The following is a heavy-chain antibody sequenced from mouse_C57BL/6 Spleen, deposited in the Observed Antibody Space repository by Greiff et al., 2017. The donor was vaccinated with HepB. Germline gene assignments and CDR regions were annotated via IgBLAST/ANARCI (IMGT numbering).Heavy chain of an antibody. CDR1: GYTFTSYG. CDR2: IYPRSGNT. V-gene: IGHV1-81*01. Sequence: VQLQQSGAELARPGASVKLSCKASGYTFTSYGISWVKQRTGQGLEWIGEIYPRSGNTYYNEKFKGKATLTADKSSSTAYMELRSLTSEDSAVYFCARKENLLWFCDYWGQGTTLTVSS. J-gene: IGHJ2*01. D-gene: IGHD2-2*01. CDR3: ARKENLLWFCDY.